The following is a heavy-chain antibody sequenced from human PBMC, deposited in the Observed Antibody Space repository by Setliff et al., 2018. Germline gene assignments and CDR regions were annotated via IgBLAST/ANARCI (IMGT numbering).Heavy chain of an antibody. D-gene: IGHD3-3*01. Sequence: ASETLSLTCAVYGGSFSGYYWSWIRQPPGKGLEWIGEINHSGSTNYNPSLKSRVTISVDTSKNQFSLKLSSVTAADTAVYYCARRYNFWSGYLDYWGQGTLVTV. CDR1: GGSFSGYY. CDR2: INHSGST. J-gene: IGHJ4*02. CDR3: ARRYNFWSGYLDY. V-gene: IGHV4-34*01.